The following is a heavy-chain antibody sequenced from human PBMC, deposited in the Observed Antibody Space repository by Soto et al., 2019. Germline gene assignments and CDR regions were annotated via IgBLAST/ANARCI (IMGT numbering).Heavy chain of an antibody. V-gene: IGHV4-39*02. CDR3: ARLVVVAPVANV. Sequence: QLQLQESGPGLVKPSETLSLTCSVSGGSINYNSYHWGWIRQPPGQGQEWIGSIFYTGTTFYNPSVESRVTMSVDTSKNSFSLHMASVTAADTAVYFCARLVVVAPVANVWGQGTLVTVSS. CDR1: GGSINYNSYH. J-gene: IGHJ4*02. CDR2: IFYTGTT. D-gene: IGHD2-2*01.